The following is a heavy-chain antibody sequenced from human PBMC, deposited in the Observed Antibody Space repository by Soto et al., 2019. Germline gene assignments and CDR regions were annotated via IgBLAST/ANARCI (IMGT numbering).Heavy chain of an antibody. Sequence: XXSLRLSCAASGFTFSSYAMRWVRQAPGKGLEWVSAISGSGGSTYYADSVKGRFTISRDNSKNTLYLQMNSLRAEDTAVYYCDTAAGTGDYWGQGTLVTVSS. J-gene: IGHJ4*02. CDR1: GFTFSSYA. V-gene: IGHV3-23*01. CDR3: DTAAGTGDY. D-gene: IGHD6-13*01. CDR2: ISGSGGST.